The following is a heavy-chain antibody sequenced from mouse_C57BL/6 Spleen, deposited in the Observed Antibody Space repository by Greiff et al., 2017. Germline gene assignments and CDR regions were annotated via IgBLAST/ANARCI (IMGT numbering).Heavy chain of an antibody. CDR2: INPRNGGT. CDR3: ASSTPFTSEVGY. V-gene: IGHV1-53*01. J-gene: IGHJ2*01. Sequence: QVQLQQPGTELVKPGASVKLSCTASGYNFTSYWMHWVKQRPGQGLEWIGKINPRNGGTNYNEKFKCKATLTVYKSSSTAYMQLSSMTSDDSAVDYCASSTPFTSEVGYWGQGTTLTVSS. D-gene: IGHD1-1*01. CDR1: GYNFTSYW.